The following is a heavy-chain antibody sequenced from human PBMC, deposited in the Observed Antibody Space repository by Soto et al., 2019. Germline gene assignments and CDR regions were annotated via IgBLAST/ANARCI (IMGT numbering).Heavy chain of an antibody. D-gene: IGHD3-10*01. CDR2: ISAYNGTT. CDR3: VRDLGSMVRGIVPLFDY. V-gene: IGHV1-18*01. CDR1: VYTLTVFG. Sequence: APVKVSCKASVYTLTVFGISWLRKAPGQGLEWMGWISAYNGTTKYAQKLKGRVTMTTDTSTSTAYMELRSLRSDETAVYYCVRDLGSMVRGIVPLFDYWGQGTLVTVSS. J-gene: IGHJ4*02.